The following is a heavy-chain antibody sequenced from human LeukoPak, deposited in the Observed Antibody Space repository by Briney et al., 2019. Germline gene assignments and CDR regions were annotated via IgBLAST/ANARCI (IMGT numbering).Heavy chain of an antibody. D-gene: IGHD3-10*01. CDR2: VSGSGSST. J-gene: IGHJ4*02. Sequence: GGSLRLSCAASGFTFSNYAVSWVRQAPGKGLEWVSTVSGSGSSTYYADSVKGRFTISRDNSKNTLYLQMNSLRVEDTAVYYCAKAFERFGDFHYWGQGTLVTVSS. CDR1: GFTFSNYA. CDR3: AKAFERFGDFHY. V-gene: IGHV3-23*01.